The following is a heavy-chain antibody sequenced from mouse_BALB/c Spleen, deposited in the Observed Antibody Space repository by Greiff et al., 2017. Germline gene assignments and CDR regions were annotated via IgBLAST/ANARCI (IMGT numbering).Heavy chain of an antibody. V-gene: IGHV14-3*02. D-gene: IGHD2-14*01. CDR3: AYYRYGGGAMDY. CDR2: IDPANGNT. CDR1: GFNIKDTY. J-gene: IGHJ4*01. Sequence: DVHLVESGAELVKPGASVKLSCTASGFNIKDTYMHWVKQRPEQGLEWIGRIDPANGNTKYDPKFQGKATITADTSSNTAYLQLSSLTSEDTAVYYCAYYRYGGGAMDYWGQGTSVTVSS.